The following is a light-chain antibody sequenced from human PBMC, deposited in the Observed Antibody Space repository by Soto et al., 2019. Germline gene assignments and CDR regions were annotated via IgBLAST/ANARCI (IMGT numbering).Light chain of an antibody. V-gene: IGKV3-15*01. CDR3: QQYNNWPQT. CDR2: GVS. CDR1: QSVSSN. Sequence: EIVMTQSPATLSVSPGERATLSCRASQSVSSNLAWYQQKPGQAPRLLIYGVSTRATGIPARFSGNGSGTEFTLTISNLQSEDFAVYYCQQYNNWPQTFGQGTKVEIK. J-gene: IGKJ1*01.